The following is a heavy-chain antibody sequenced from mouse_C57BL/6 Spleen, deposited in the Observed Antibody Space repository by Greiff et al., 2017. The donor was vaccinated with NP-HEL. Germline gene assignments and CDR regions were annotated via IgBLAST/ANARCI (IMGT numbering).Heavy chain of an antibody. CDR2: IRLKSDNYAT. V-gene: IGHV6-3*01. D-gene: IGHD2-5*01. J-gene: IGHJ4*01. Sequence: EVKLVESGGGLVQPGGSMKLSCVASGFTFSNYWMNWVRQSPEKGLEWVAQIRLKSDNYATHYAESVKGRFTISRDDSKSSVYLQMNNLRAEDTGIYYCTGGYYSNYYNYAMDYWGQGTSVTVSS. CDR3: TGGYYSNYYNYAMDY. CDR1: GFTFSNYW.